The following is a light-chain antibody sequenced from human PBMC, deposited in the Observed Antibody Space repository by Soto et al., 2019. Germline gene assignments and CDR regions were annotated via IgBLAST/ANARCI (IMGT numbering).Light chain of an antibody. CDR3: QQYNNGWT. CDR2: GAS. J-gene: IGKJ1*01. V-gene: IGKV3-15*01. CDR1: QSVSSY. Sequence: EIVMTQSPATLSVSPGERATLSCRASQSVSSYLAWYQQKPGQAPRLLIYGASTRATGIPARFSGSGSGTEFTHNIRGLQSGDIAFYFCQQYNNGWTFGQGTQVEVK.